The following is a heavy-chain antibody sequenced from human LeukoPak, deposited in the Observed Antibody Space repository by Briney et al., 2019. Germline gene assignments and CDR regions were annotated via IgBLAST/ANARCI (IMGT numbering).Heavy chain of an antibody. CDR1: GGTFSSYA. J-gene: IGHJ4*02. D-gene: IGHD3-10*01. V-gene: IGHV1-69*05. CDR2: IIPIFGTA. Sequence: SVKVSCKASGGTFSSYAISWVRQAPGQGLEWMGGIIPIFGTANYAQKFQGRVTITTDESTSTTYMELSSLRSEDTAVYYCARGHTTLRFGYFDYWGQGTLVTVSS. CDR3: ARGHTTLRFGYFDY.